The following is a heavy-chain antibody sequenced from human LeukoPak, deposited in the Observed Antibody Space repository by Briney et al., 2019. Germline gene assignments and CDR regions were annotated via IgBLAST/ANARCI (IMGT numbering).Heavy chain of an antibody. CDR3: ARVGGSGPRDAFDI. CDR1: GGSISSGDYY. CDR2: IYYSGST. J-gene: IGHJ3*02. Sequence: SETLSLTCTVSGGSISSGDYYWSWIRQPPGKGLEWIGYIYYSGSTYYNPSLKSRVTISVDTSKNQFSLKLSSVTAADTAVYYCARVGGSGPRDAFDIWGQGTMITVSS. V-gene: IGHV4-30-4*01. D-gene: IGHD2-15*01.